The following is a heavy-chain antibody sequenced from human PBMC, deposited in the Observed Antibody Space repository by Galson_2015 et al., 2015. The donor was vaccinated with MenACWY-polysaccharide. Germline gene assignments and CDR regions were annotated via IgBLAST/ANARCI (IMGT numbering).Heavy chain of an antibody. Sequence: SVKVSCKASGYSFTSYAMHWVRQAPGQRLEWMGWINVGTDNTRYSEEFQDRVTISRDTSASTLFVELSSLRSEDTAVYYCVRGAVSSGNWFDPWGQGTLVTVSS. V-gene: IGHV1-3*03. CDR3: VRGAVSSGNWFDP. CDR1: GYSFTSYA. CDR2: INVGTDNT. J-gene: IGHJ5*02. D-gene: IGHD2-8*02.